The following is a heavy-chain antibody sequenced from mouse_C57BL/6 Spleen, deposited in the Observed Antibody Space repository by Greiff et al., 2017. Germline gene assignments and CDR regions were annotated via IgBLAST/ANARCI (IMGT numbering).Heavy chain of an antibody. CDR1: GYTFTSYW. CDR2: IDPSDSYT. J-gene: IGHJ2*01. CDR3: ARRVTGTPFDY. V-gene: IGHV1-50*01. Sequence: QVQLQQPGAELVKPGASVKLSCKASGYTFTSYWMQWVKQRPGQGLEWIGEIDPSDSYTNYNQKFKGKATLTVGTSSSTAYMQLSSLTSEDSAVYYCARRVTGTPFDYWGQGTTLTVSS. D-gene: IGHD4-1*01.